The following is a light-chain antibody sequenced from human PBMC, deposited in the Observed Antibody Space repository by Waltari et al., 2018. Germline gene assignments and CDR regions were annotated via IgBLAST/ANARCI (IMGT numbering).Light chain of an antibody. V-gene: IGKV1-9*01. Sequence: DIQLTPSPSSLPASGGDRVTITWRASQRISGYLAWYQQKPGKGPKLLIYAASTLQSGVPSRFSGSGFGTEFTLTISSLQPEDFATYYCQQLNSYPFTFCQGTRLEIK. CDR3: QQLNSYPFT. CDR1: QRISGY. J-gene: IGKJ5*01. CDR2: AAS.